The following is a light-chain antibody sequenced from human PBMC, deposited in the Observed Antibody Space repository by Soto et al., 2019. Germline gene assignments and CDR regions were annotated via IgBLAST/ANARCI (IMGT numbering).Light chain of an antibody. CDR1: DSISSY. J-gene: IGKJ1*01. CDR2: AAS. CDR3: QQSYSTPWT. Sequence: MQITQSPSSLSVSMGERVTITCRASDSISSYLDWYQQKPGKAPKLLIYAASSLQSGVPSRFSGSGSGTDFTLTISSLQPEDFATYYCQQSYSTPWTFGQGTKVDIK. V-gene: IGKV1-39*01.